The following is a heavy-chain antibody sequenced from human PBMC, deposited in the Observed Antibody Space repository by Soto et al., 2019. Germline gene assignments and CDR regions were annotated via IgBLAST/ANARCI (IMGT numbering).Heavy chain of an antibody. CDR1: GFIFSDSG. J-gene: IGHJ4*02. Sequence: HPGGSLRLSCAASGFIFSDSGIHWVRQASGKGLQWVANIRSKADSYATAYAASVTGRFTISRDDSQNTAYLQLNSLKIEDTALYYCTGQYFDGSNYYHPDYWGRGTLVTVSS. V-gene: IGHV3-73*01. CDR3: TGQYFDGSNYYHPDY. CDR2: IRSKADSYAT. D-gene: IGHD3-22*01.